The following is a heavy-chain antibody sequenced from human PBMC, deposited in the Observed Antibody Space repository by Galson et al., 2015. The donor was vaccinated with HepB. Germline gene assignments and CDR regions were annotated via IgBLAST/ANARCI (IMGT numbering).Heavy chain of an antibody. V-gene: IGHV4-39*07. CDR3: ARSCDFSNACY. CDR2: FYYSGST. Sequence: ETLSLTCSVSGGSISSSSYYWGWIRQPPGRGLEWIGSFYYSGSTYYSPSLKSQVTISVDTSKNQFSLKLSSVTAADTAVYYCARSCDFSNACYWGQGTLVTVSS. J-gene: IGHJ4*02. CDR1: GGSISSSSYY. D-gene: IGHD4-11*01.